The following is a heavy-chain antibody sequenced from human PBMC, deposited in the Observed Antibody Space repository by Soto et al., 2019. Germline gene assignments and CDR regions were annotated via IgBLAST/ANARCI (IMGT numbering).Heavy chain of an antibody. D-gene: IGHD6-19*01. Sequence: QITLKESGPPLVKPTQTLTLTCTFSGFSLSSTRMAVGWIRQPPGKALEWLALIYWDDDKRYSPFLKSRLTIPTDPSKSQVVLTMSNMDPVDTARYYCAHIVVAGLGYYFDYWGQGTLVTVSS. CDR1: GFSLSSTRMA. CDR2: IYWDDDK. V-gene: IGHV2-5*02. J-gene: IGHJ4*02. CDR3: AHIVVAGLGYYFDY.